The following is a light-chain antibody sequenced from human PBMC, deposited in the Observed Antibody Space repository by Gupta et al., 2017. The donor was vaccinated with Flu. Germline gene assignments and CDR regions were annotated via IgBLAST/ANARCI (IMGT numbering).Light chain of an antibody. J-gene: IGLJ1*01. CDR3: SSYTTSSTEV. CDR1: SSDVGHYNY. Sequence: SITISCTGTSSDVGHYNYVYWYQQHPGKAPKLIIYEVSTRPSGISNRFSGSKSGNTASLTISGLQAEDEADYYCSSYTTSSTEVFGTGTKVTVL. CDR2: EVS. V-gene: IGLV2-14*03.